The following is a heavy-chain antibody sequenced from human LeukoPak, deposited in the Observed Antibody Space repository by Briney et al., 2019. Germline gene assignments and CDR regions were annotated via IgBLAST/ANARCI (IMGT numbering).Heavy chain of an antibody. J-gene: IGHJ4*02. CDR3: ARDRGPHVFDY. V-gene: IGHV3-21*01. CDR1: GFTFSRYA. CDR2: IRGSDGYT. Sequence: GGSLRLSCEASGFTFSRYAMIWVRQAPGKGLEWVSAIRGSDGYTQYADSVKGRFTISRDNAKNSLYLQMNSLRAEDTAVYYCARDRGPHVFDYWGQGTLVTVSS. D-gene: IGHD2-15*01.